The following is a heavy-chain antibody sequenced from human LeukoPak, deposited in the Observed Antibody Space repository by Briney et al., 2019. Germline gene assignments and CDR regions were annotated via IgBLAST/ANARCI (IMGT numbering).Heavy chain of an antibody. V-gene: IGHV3-53*01. Sequence: GGSLRLSCAASGFTVSSNYMCWVRQAPGKGLEWVSVIYSGGSTYYADSVKGRFTISRDNSKNTLYLQMNSLRAEDTAVYYCARGASGYYYNYWGQGTLVTVSS. D-gene: IGHD3-22*01. CDR1: GFTVSSNY. J-gene: IGHJ4*02. CDR2: IYSGGST. CDR3: ARGASGYYYNY.